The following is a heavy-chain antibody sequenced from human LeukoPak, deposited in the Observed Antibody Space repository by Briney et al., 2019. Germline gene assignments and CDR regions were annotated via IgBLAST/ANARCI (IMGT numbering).Heavy chain of an antibody. CDR1: GGSISNYY. J-gene: IGHJ4*02. Sequence: PSETLSLTCTVSGGSISNYYWSWIRQPPGKGLEWIGYIYYSGSTNYNPSLKSRVTISVDTSKNQFSLKLSSVTAADTAVYYCARGYCGGDCYQTYYFDYWGQGTLVTVSS. CDR3: ARGYCGGDCYQTYYFDY. V-gene: IGHV4-59*01. D-gene: IGHD2-21*02. CDR2: IYYSGST.